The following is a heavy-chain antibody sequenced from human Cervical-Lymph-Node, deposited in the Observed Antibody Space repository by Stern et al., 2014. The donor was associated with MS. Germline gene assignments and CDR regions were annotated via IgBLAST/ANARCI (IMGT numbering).Heavy chain of an antibody. Sequence: VQLEESGPGLVKPSQTLSLTCTVSGGSISSGNYYWSWIRQPAGEGLEWIGRIYSSGSTQYNPPLKSRVTISADTSTNPFSLRRSSVTAADTAVYYCARGNYDVLTDNGGHGFDIWGQGTMVTVSS. D-gene: IGHD3-9*01. CDR2: IYSSGST. CDR3: ARGNYDVLTDNGGHGFDI. V-gene: IGHV4-61*02. J-gene: IGHJ3*02. CDR1: GGSISSGNYY.